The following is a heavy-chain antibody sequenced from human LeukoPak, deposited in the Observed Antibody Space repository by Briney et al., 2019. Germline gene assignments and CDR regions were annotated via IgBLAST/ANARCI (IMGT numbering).Heavy chain of an antibody. Sequence: GGSLRLSCAASGFTFXDYYMSWIRQAPGXXXXXXXXISGSGGTIXXXXXXXXXXXXSRDNXKXXXYLQXSGLRAEDTAVYYCARDPIQLERPGINWGQGTLVTVSS. J-gene: IGHJ4*02. CDR2: ISGSGGTI. D-gene: IGHD1-1*01. V-gene: IGHV3-11*01. CDR3: ARDPIQLERPGIN. CDR1: GFTFXDYY.